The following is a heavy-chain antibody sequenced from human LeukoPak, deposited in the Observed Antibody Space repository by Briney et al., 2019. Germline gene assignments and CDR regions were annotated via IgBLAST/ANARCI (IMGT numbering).Heavy chain of an antibody. CDR1: GYTFTSYG. J-gene: IGHJ4*02. CDR3: ARDSPRHDYDILTGYLYYFDY. CDR2: ISAYNGNT. D-gene: IGHD3-9*01. Sequence: ASVKVSCKASGYTFTSYGISWVRQAPGQGLEWMGWISAYNGNTNYAQKLQGRVTMTTDTSTSTAYMELRSLRSDDTAVYYCARDSPRHDYDILTGYLYYFDYWGQGTLVTVSS. V-gene: IGHV1-18*01.